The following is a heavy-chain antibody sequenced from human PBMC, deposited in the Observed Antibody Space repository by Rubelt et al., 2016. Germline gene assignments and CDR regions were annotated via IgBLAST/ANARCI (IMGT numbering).Heavy chain of an antibody. D-gene: IGHD6-19*01. CDR1: GYTFTAYF. V-gene: IGHV1-2*06. J-gene: IGHJ4*02. CDR3: AREIRGTAVAVDY. Sequence: QVQLVQSGAEVKKPGASVKVSCKASGYTFTAYFIHWVRQAPGQGLEWMGRVNPNSGGTSYAQKFQDRVTMTRDTSITTAYMELSRLRSDDTAVYFCAREIRGTAVAVDYWGQGTLVTVSS. CDR2: VNPNSGGT.